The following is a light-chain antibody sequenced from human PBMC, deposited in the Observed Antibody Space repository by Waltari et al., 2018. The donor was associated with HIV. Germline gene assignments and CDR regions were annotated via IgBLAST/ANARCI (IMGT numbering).Light chain of an antibody. Sequence: QSVPTQPPSASGTPGQRVAISCSGSNSNIGSNFVYWYQQLPGTAPKLLIYKDNQRPSGVPERFSASNSGSSSSLAISGLRSEDEAEYYCATWDDILSGYLFGTGTKVTVL. J-gene: IGLJ1*01. CDR1: NSNIGSNF. CDR3: ATWDDILSGYL. V-gene: IGLV1-47*01. CDR2: KDN.